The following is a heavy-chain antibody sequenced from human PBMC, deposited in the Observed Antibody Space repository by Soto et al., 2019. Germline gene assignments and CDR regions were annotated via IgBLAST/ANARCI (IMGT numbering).Heavy chain of an antibody. CDR1: GGTFSSYA. CDR3: ARSRIAAAGTSNDY. Sequence: SVKVSCKASGGTFSSYAVSWVRQAPGQGLEWMGGIIPIFGTANYAQKFQGRVTITADESTSTAYMELSSLRSEDTAVYYCARSRIAAAGTSNDYWGQGTLVTVSS. D-gene: IGHD6-13*01. J-gene: IGHJ4*02. V-gene: IGHV1-69*13. CDR2: IIPIFGTA.